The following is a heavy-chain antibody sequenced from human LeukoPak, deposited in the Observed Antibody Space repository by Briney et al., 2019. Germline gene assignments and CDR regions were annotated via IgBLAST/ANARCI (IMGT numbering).Heavy chain of an antibody. D-gene: IGHD1-26*01. CDR2: FDPEDGET. CDR1: GYTLTELS. Sequence: ASVKVSCKVSGYTLTELSMHWVRQAPGKGLEWMGGFDPEDGETIYAQKFQGRVTITADESTSTVNMELSSLRSEDTAVYYCAREEVLSGTYSYWGQGTLVIVSS. V-gene: IGHV1-24*01. J-gene: IGHJ1*01. CDR3: AREEVLSGTYSY.